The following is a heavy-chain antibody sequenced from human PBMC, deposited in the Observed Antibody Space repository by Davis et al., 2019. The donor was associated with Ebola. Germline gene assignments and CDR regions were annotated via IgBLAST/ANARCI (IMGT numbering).Heavy chain of an antibody. J-gene: IGHJ5*02. D-gene: IGHD4-17*01. CDR3: ARLQTTVTTGWFDP. CDR2: INPSGGST. V-gene: IGHV1-46*01. CDR1: GGTFSSYA. Sequence: ASVKVSCKASGGTFSSYAISWVRQAPGQGLEWMGIINPSGGSTSYAQKFQGRVTMTRDTSTSTVYMELSSLRSEDTAVYYCARLQTTVTTGWFDPWGQGTLVTVSS.